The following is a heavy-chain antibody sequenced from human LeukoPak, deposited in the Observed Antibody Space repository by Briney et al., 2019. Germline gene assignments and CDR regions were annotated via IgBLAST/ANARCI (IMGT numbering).Heavy chain of an antibody. Sequence: GGSLRLSCAASGFTFDDYAMHWVRQAPGKGLEWVSGISWNSGSIGYADSVKGRFTISRDNAKNSLYLQMNGLRAEDTALYYCAKDRGAVAGLFDYWGQGTLVTVSS. J-gene: IGHJ4*02. V-gene: IGHV3-9*01. CDR1: GFTFDDYA. CDR3: AKDRGAVAGLFDY. CDR2: ISWNSGSI. D-gene: IGHD6-19*01.